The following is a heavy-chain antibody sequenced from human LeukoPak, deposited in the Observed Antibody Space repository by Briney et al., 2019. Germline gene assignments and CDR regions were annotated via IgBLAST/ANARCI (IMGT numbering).Heavy chain of an antibody. D-gene: IGHD1-26*01. CDR1: GFTFSSYA. CDR3: AKFETTGSYSLPLLDY. CDR2: ISGSGGST. J-gene: IGHJ4*02. V-gene: IGHV3-23*01. Sequence: PGGSLRLSCAASGFTFSSYAMSWVRQAPGKGLEWVSAISGSGGSTYYADSVTGRFTISRDNSKNTLYLQMNSLRAEDTAVYYCAKFETTGSYSLPLLDYWGQGTPVTVSS.